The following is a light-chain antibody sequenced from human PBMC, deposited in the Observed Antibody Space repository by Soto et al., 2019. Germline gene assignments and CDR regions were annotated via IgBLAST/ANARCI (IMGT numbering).Light chain of an antibody. Sequence: QSVLTQPPSASGTPGQRVTISCSGSSSNIGSNTVNWYQQLPGTAPKLLIYNNNQRPSGVPDRFYGSKSGTSASLAISGLQSEDEADYYCAAWDDSLNGRVFGTGTKLTVL. J-gene: IGLJ1*01. CDR2: NNN. CDR1: SSNIGSNT. CDR3: AAWDDSLNGRV. V-gene: IGLV1-44*01.